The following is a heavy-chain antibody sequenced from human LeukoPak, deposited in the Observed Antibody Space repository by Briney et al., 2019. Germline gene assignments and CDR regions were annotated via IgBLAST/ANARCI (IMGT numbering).Heavy chain of an antibody. J-gene: IGHJ6*02. CDR2: INRNSGAT. Sequence: ASVKVSCKASGYSFIDYSMHWVRQAPGQGLEWMGWINRNSGATKYAQKFERRVTMTRDTSVTTAYMELSSLRSDDTAVYFCARDRGVGATLGLMDVWGQGTPVTVSS. V-gene: IGHV1-2*02. CDR3: ARDRGVGATLGLMDV. CDR1: GYSFIDYS. D-gene: IGHD1-26*01.